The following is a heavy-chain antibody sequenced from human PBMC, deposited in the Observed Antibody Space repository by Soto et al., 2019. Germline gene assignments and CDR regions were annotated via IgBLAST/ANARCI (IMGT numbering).Heavy chain of an antibody. D-gene: IGHD2-21*02. J-gene: IGHJ4*02. V-gene: IGHV3-30*18. CDR1: GFTFSSYG. CDR3: EKDLHTAYCGGDCYSGFDY. CDR2: ISYDGSNK. Sequence: PGGSLRLSCAASGFTFSSYGMHWVRQAPGKGLEWVAVISYDGSNKYYADSVKGRFTISRDNSKNTLYLQMNSLRAEDTAVYYSEKDLHTAYCGGDCYSGFDYWGQGTLVTVSS.